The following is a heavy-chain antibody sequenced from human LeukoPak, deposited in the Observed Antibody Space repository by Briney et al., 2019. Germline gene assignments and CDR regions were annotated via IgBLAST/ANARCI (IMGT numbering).Heavy chain of an antibody. CDR2: ISSSSSYI. Sequence: GGSLRLSCAVSGFTFSSNSMNWVRQAAGKGLEWVSSISSSSSYIYYADSVKGRFTISRDNAKNSLYLQMNSLRAEDTAVYYCARDGGYSYGYSFDYWGQGTLVTVSS. J-gene: IGHJ4*02. CDR3: ARDGGYSYGYSFDY. CDR1: GFTFSSNS. D-gene: IGHD5-18*01. V-gene: IGHV3-21*01.